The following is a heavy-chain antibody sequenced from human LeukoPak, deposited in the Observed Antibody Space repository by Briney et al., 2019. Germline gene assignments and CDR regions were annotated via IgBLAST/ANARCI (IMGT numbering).Heavy chain of an antibody. D-gene: IGHD2-2*01. J-gene: IGHJ4*02. CDR1: GFTFSSYA. CDR2: ISGSGGST. V-gene: IGHV3-23*01. CDR3: AKTLLGYCSSTICYYFDS. Sequence: PGGSLRLSCAASGFTFSSYAMSWVRQAPGKGLEWVSAISGSGGSTYYADSVKGRFTISRDNSKNTLYLQMNSLRAEDTAVYYCAKTLLGYCSSTICYYFDSWGQGTLVTVSS.